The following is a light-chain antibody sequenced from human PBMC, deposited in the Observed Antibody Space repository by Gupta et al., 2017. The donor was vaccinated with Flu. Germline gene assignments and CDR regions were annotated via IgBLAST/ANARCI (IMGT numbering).Light chain of an antibody. V-gene: IGKV3-20*01. CDR3: QQYGRT. CDR1: QSVSSRY. CDR2: GAS. Sequence: EIVLTQPPGTLSLSPGERATLSCRASQSVSSRYLAWYQQKPGQTPRLLIYGASSRATGIPDRFSGGGSGTDFTLTISRLEPEDFAVYYCQQYGRTFGQGTKVEMK. J-gene: IGKJ1*01.